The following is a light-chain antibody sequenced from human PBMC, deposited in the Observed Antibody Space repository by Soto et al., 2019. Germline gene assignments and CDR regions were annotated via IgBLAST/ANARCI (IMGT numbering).Light chain of an antibody. J-gene: IGLJ1*01. CDR3: VLFMGSGISV. Sequence: QTVVTQEPSFSVSPGGTVTLTCGLSSGSVSTSYYPSWYQQTPGQAPRTLIYNTNTRSSGVPDRFSGSILGNKAALTITGAEADEESDYYCVLFMGSGISVFGTGTKVTVL. V-gene: IGLV8-61*01. CDR1: SGSVSTSYY. CDR2: NTN.